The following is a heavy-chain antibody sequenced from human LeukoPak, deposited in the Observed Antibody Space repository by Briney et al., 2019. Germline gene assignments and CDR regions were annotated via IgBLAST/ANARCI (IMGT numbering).Heavy chain of an antibody. CDR1: GFTFSNYA. J-gene: IGHJ4*02. Sequence: GGSLRLSCAASGFTFSNYAMSWVRQAPGKGLEWVSSITGSDGSTYYAASVKGRFTISRDNSKNTLYLQMNSLRAEDTAVYYCAKGGFTRYSSGYCGIFDYWGQGTLVTVSS. V-gene: IGHV3-23*01. CDR2: ITGSDGST. CDR3: AKGGFTRYSSGYCGIFDY. D-gene: IGHD3-22*01.